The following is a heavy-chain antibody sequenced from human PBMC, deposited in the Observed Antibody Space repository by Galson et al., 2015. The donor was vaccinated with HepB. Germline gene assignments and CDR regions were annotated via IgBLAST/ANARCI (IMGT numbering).Heavy chain of an antibody. Sequence: SVKVSCKVSGYTLTELSMHWVRQAPGKGLEWMGGFDPEDGETIYAQKFQGRVTMTEDTSTDTAYMELSSLRSEDTAVYYCATEGTRNDILTDLPPRWGQGTLVTVSS. D-gene: IGHD3-9*01. CDR2: FDPEDGET. CDR3: ATEGTRNDILTDLPPR. J-gene: IGHJ4*02. CDR1: GYTLTELS. V-gene: IGHV1-24*01.